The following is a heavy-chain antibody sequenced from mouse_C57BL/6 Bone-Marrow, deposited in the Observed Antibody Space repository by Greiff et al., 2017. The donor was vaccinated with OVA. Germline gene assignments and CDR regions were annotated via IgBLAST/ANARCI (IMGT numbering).Heavy chain of an antibody. V-gene: IGHV1-74*01. CDR2: IHPSDSDT. Sequence: QVQLQQPGAELVKPGASVKVSCKASGYTFTSYWMHWVKQRPGQGLEWIGRIHPSDSDTNYKQKFKGKATLTVDKSSSTAYMQLSSLTSEDSAVYYCAIFGILRDDGGYYFDYWGQGTTLTVSS. D-gene: IGHD2-14*01. CDR1: GYTFTSYW. CDR3: AIFGILRDDGGYYFDY. J-gene: IGHJ2*01.